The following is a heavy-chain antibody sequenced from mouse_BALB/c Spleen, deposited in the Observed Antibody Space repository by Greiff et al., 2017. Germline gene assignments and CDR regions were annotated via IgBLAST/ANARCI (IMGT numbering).Heavy chain of an antibody. D-gene: IGHD2-14*01. CDR2: ISDGGSYT. CDR1: GFTFSDYY. V-gene: IGHV5-4*02. CDR3: ARGDYRYDVGYAMDD. J-gene: IGHJ4*01. Sequence: EVQLVESGGGLVKPGGSLKLSCAASGFTFSDYYMYWVRQTPEKRLEWVATISDGGSYTYYPDSVKGRFTISRDNAKNNLYLQMSSLKSEDTAMYYCARGDYRYDVGYAMDDWGQGTSVTVSS.